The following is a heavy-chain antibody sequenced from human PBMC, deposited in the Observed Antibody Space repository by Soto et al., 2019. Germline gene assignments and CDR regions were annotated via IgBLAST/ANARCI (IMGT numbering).Heavy chain of an antibody. D-gene: IGHD4-17*01. Sequence: QVQLVQSGAEVKKPGASVKVSCKASGYACTGNYIHWMRQAPGQGPEWMGWLNPRSGATDYAQKFQGRVTITRDTSISTAYMDLSRLTSDDTAMYYCVKGGGVDEVTTTRVVFDYWGQGTPLTVPS. J-gene: IGHJ4*02. CDR3: VKGGGVDEVTTTRVVFDY. V-gene: IGHV1-2*02. CDR2: LNPRSGAT. CDR1: GYACTGNY.